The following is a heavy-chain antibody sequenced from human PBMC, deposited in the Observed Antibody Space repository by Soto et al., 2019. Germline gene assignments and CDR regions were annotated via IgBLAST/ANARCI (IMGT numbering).Heavy chain of an antibody. CDR2: IISIFGTA. Sequence: QVQLVQSGAEVKKPGSSVKVSCKASGGTFSSYAISWVRQAPGQGLEWMGGIISIFGTANYAQKFQGRVTITADESTSTAYMELSSLRSEDTAVYYCATTRIWNAGRYYYGMDVWGQGTTVTVSS. J-gene: IGHJ6*02. CDR1: GGTFSSYA. D-gene: IGHD1-1*01. CDR3: ATTRIWNAGRYYYGMDV. V-gene: IGHV1-69*12.